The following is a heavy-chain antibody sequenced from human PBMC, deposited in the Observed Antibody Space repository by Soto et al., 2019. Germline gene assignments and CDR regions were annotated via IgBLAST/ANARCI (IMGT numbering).Heavy chain of an antibody. CDR3: AKDGTYYDFWSGYFDY. CDR2: ISGSGGTT. V-gene: IGHV3-23*01. J-gene: IGHJ4*02. D-gene: IGHD3-3*01. CDR1: GFTVSSYA. Sequence: EVQLLESGGGLVQPGGSLRLSCAASGFTVSSYAMSWVRQAPGKGLEWVSTISGSGGTTYYADSMKGRFTISRDNSKSTLFLQMNSLRAEETAIYYCAKDGTYYDFWSGYFDYWGQGTLVTVSS.